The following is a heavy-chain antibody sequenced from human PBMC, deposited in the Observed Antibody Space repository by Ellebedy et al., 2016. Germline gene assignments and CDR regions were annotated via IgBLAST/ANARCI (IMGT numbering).Heavy chain of an antibody. CDR2: ISGSGGIT. V-gene: IGHV3-23*01. CDR3: ARAPVPAANYYYYGMDV. J-gene: IGHJ6*02. CDR1: GFPFSTYA. D-gene: IGHD2-2*01. Sequence: GESLKISXAASGFPFSTYAMGWVRQAPGKGLEWVSAISGSGGITHYADSVKGRFSISRDNSKNTLYLQMNNLRVEDTAVYYCARAPVPAANYYYYGMDVWGQGTTVTVSS.